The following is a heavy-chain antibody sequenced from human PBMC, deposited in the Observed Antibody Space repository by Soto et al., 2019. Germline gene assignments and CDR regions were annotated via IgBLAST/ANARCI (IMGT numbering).Heavy chain of an antibody. V-gene: IGHV3-30*18. J-gene: IGHJ5*02. CDR3: AKDLGGLAYGAYDAPIT. CDR2: MSFDGNNQ. CDR1: GFTFSSYG. Sequence: QVQLVESGGGVVQPGRSLRLSCAASGFTFSSYGMHWVRQAPGKGLEWVAVMSFDGNNQYYADSVKGRFTISRDNSKNTLHLQMSSLRAEDTAVYYCAKDLGGLAYGAYDAPITWGQGTLVTVSS. D-gene: IGHD5-12*01.